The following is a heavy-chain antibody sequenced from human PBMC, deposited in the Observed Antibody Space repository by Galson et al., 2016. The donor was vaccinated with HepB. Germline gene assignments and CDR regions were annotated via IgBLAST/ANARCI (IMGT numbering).Heavy chain of an antibody. D-gene: IGHD1-20*01. Sequence: SLRLSCAASGFTFSSYGIHWVRQAPGKGLEWVAVIWYDGVKKWYADSVQGRFTISRDNPSNTLFLQMNSVTVEDTAVYYCARDLGNWDDQGQWYYGMDVWGQGTTVTVSS. J-gene: IGHJ6*02. V-gene: IGHV3-33*01. CDR2: IWYDGVKK. CDR3: ARDLGNWDDQGQWYYGMDV. CDR1: GFTFSSYG.